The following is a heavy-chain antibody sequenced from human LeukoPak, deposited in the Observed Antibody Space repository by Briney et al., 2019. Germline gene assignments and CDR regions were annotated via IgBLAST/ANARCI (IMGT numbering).Heavy chain of an antibody. CDR2: IYYSWST. V-gene: IGHV4-59*01. J-gene: IGHJ3*02. Sequence: SETLFLTCTVSGGSISSYYWSWIRQPPGKGLEWIGYIYYSWSTNYNPSLKSRVTISVDTSKNQFSLKLSSVTAADTAVYYCARGYSYYAFDIWGQGTMVTVSS. CDR1: GGSISSYY. CDR3: ARGYSYYAFDI. D-gene: IGHD5-18*01.